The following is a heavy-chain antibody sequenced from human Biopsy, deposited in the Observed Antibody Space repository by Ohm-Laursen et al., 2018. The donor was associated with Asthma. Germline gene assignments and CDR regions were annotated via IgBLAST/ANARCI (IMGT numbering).Heavy chain of an antibody. J-gene: IGHJ4*02. Sequence: SVKISCKSLGGTFNTYVIGWVRQAPGQGLEWMGGINSVSGTTTYPQKFQDRVTITADDSTSTVYMELSSLRSEDTAVYYCARKAGSCISRTCYSLDFWGQGTLVTVSS. D-gene: IGHD2-2*01. V-gene: IGHV1-69*13. CDR3: ARKAGSCISRTCYSLDF. CDR2: INSVSGTT. CDR1: GGTFNTYV.